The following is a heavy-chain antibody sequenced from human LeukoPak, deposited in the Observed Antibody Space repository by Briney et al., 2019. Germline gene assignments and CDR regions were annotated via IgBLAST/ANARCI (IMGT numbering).Heavy chain of an antibody. Sequence: ASVKVSCKASGYAFTGYYIHWVRQAPGQGLEWMGRINPNSGGTNYAQNFQGRVTMTRDTSISTAYMELTRLRSDDTAVYYCARDPLVLLWFGESPAEYGMDVWGQGTTVTVSS. CDR2: INPNSGGT. D-gene: IGHD3-10*01. V-gene: IGHV1-2*06. CDR1: GYAFTGYY. J-gene: IGHJ6*02. CDR3: ARDPLVLLWFGESPAEYGMDV.